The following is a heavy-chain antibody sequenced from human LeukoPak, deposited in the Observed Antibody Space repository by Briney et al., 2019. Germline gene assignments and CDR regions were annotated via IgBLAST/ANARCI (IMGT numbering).Heavy chain of an antibody. CDR2: MYTSGST. Sequence: SETLSLTCTVSGGSISTYYWSWIRQPAGKGLEWIGRMYTSGSTNYNPSLKSRVTMSVDTSTNQFSLKLSSVTAADTAVYYCARDGSGSSGGYFDYWGQGTLVTVSS. D-gene: IGHD1-26*01. V-gene: IGHV4-4*07. J-gene: IGHJ4*02. CDR3: ARDGSGSSGGYFDY. CDR1: GGSISTYY.